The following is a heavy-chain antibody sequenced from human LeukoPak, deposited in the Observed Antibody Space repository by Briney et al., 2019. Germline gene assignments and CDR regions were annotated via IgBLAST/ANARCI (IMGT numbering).Heavy chain of an antibody. CDR2: MNPNSGNT. V-gene: IGHV1-8*01. CDR3: ARELAAAANWFDP. Sequence: ASVKVSCTASGYTFTSYGINWVRQATGQGLEWMGWMNPNSGNTGYAQKFQGRVTMTRNTSITTAYMELSSLRSEDTAVYYCARELAAAANWFDPWGQGTLVTVSS. J-gene: IGHJ5*02. CDR1: GYTFTSYG. D-gene: IGHD6-13*01.